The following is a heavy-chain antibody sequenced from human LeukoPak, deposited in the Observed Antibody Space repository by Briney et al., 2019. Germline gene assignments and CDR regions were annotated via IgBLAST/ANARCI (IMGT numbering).Heavy chain of an antibody. Sequence: PSQTLSLTCTVSGGSISSGSYYWSWIRQPAGKGLEWIGRIYTSGSTNYNPSLKSRVTISVDTSKNQFSLKLSSVTAADTAVYYCARVGYSYGSDAFDIWGQGTMVTVSS. CDR2: IYTSGST. CDR1: GGSISSGSYY. D-gene: IGHD5-18*01. CDR3: ARVGYSYGSDAFDI. V-gene: IGHV4-61*02. J-gene: IGHJ3*02.